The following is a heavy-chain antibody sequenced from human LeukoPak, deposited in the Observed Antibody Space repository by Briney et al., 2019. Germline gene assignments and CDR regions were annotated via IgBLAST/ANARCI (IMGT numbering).Heavy chain of an antibody. CDR1: GYTFTRYG. Sequence: ASVKVSRKASGYTFTRYGISWVRQAPGQGLEWMGWISAYNGNANYAQKLQGRVTMTTDTSTSTAYMELRSLRSDDTAVYYCARVGGGAKDFDYWGQGTLVTVSS. J-gene: IGHJ4*02. CDR3: ARVGGGAKDFDY. V-gene: IGHV1-18*01. D-gene: IGHD1-26*01. CDR2: ISAYNGNA.